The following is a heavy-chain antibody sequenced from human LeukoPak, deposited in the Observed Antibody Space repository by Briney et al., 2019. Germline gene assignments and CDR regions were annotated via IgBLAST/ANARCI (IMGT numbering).Heavy chain of an antibody. CDR3: AHKVEVGADTRYFQY. J-gene: IGHJ1*01. D-gene: IGHD2-15*01. Sequence: SGPTLVNPTQTLTLTCTFSGFSLTTSGEGVGWIRQPPGKALEWLALIYWDGDEFYSPSLNSRLTITKDTSKSQVVLTMTNMDPVDTATYYCAHKVEVGADTRYFQYWGQGIFITVSS. V-gene: IGHV2-5*02. CDR2: IYWDGDE. CDR1: GFSLTTSGEG.